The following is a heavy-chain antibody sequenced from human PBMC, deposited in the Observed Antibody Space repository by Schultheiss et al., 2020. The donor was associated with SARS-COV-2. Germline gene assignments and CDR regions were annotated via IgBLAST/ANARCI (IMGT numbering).Heavy chain of an antibody. D-gene: IGHD6-19*01. CDR3: ARGKGSGWYPYYYGMDV. Sequence: SETLSLTCTVSGGSISSYYWSWIRQPPGKGLEWIGEINHSGSTNYNPSLKSRVTISVDTSKNQFSLKLSSVTAADTAVYYCARGKGSGWYPYYYGMDVWGQGTTVTVSS. CDR2: INHSGST. V-gene: IGHV4-34*01. J-gene: IGHJ6*02. CDR1: GGSISSYY.